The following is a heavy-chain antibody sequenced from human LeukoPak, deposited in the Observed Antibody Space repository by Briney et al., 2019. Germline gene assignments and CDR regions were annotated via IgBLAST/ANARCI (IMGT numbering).Heavy chain of an antibody. D-gene: IGHD2/OR15-2a*01. J-gene: IGHJ3*02. CDR1: GFTINSNY. CDR2: SYSGGSS. Sequence: PGGSLRLSCAASGFTINSNYMTWIRQAPGKGLEWVSVSYSGGSSYYTDSVKGRFTMSRDSSKNTVSLQMNILTVEDTAVYYCARILGTTDAFDIWGQGTMVTVSS. CDR3: ARILGTTDAFDI. V-gene: IGHV3-53*01.